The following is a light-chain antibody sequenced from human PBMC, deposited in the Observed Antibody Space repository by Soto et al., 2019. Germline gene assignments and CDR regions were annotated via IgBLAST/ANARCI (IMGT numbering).Light chain of an antibody. V-gene: IGKV3-15*01. CDR1: QSVSSN. CDR3: QQYNNWPPS. J-gene: IGKJ2*01. CDR2: GAS. Sequence: EIVMTQSPATLSVSPGERATLSCRASQSVSSNLVWYQQKRGQAPRLLIYGASTRATGIPARFSGSGSGTEFTLTISSLQSEYFAVYYCQQYNNWPPSFGQGTKLEIK.